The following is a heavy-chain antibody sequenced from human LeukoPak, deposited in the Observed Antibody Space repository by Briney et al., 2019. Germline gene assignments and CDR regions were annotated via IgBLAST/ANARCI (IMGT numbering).Heavy chain of an antibody. CDR1: GGSFSGYY. CDR2: INHSGST. J-gene: IGHJ5*02. V-gene: IGHV4-34*01. D-gene: IGHD3-3*01. Sequence: SETLTLTCAVYGGSFSGYYWSWVRQPPGKGLEWIGEINHSGSTNYNPSLKSRVTISVDTSKNQSSLKLTSVTAADTAVYYCASRYVSSEVVIIPTAKNSWFDPWGQGTLVTVSS. CDR3: ASRYVSSEVVIIPTAKNSWFDP.